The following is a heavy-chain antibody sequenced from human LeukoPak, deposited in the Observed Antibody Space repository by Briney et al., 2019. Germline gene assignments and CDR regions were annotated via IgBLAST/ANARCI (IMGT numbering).Heavy chain of an antibody. CDR3: ANLDYDYVWGSYRPYYFDY. Sequence: GGSLRLSCAASGFTFSSYGMHWVRQAPGKGPEWVAVISYDGSNKYYADSVKGRFTISRDNSKNTLYLQMNSLRAEDTAVYYCANLDYDYVWGSYRPYYFDYWGQGTLVTVSS. J-gene: IGHJ4*02. V-gene: IGHV3-30*18. CDR1: GFTFSSYG. CDR2: ISYDGSNK. D-gene: IGHD3-16*02.